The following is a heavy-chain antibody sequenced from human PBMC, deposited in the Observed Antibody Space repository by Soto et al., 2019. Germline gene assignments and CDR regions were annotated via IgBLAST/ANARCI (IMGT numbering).Heavy chain of an antibody. Sequence: PSQTLSLTCAISGDSVSSNSAAWNWIRQSPSRGLEWLGRTYYRSKWYNDYAVSVKSRITINPDTSKNQFSLQLNSVTPEDTAVYYRARGRWDIVVVPAAIEHYGMDVWGQGTTVTVSS. V-gene: IGHV6-1*01. CDR1: GDSVSSNSAA. CDR3: ARGRWDIVVVPAAIEHYGMDV. CDR2: TYYRSKWYN. D-gene: IGHD2-2*01. J-gene: IGHJ6*02.